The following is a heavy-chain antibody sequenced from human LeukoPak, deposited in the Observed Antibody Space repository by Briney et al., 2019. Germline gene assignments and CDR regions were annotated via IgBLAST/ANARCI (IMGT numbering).Heavy chain of an antibody. V-gene: IGHV3-33*08. CDR3: ARDYYDSSGQLHAGAHAFDI. CDR2: IWYDGINK. D-gene: IGHD3-22*01. J-gene: IGHJ3*02. Sequence: PGGSLRLSCAASGFTFSSYGMSWVRQAPGKGLEWVAIIWYDGINKYCADSVKGRFTISRDNSKNTLYLQMNSLRAEDTAVYYCARDYYDSSGQLHAGAHAFDIWGQGTMVTVSS. CDR1: GFTFSSYG.